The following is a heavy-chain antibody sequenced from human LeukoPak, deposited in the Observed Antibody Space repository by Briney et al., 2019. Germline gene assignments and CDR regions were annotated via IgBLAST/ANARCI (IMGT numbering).Heavy chain of an antibody. CDR1: GFTFDDYA. D-gene: IGHD5-12*01. J-gene: IGHJ4*02. CDR3: AKDSGGDYDSYLDY. V-gene: IGHV3-9*01. Sequence: GRSLRLSCTACGFTFDDYATHWVRQAPGKGLEWLSGISWNSGSIGYADSVKGRFTISRDNAKNSLYLQMNSLRAEDTALYYCAKDSGGDYDSYLDYWGRGTLVTVSS. CDR2: ISWNSGSI.